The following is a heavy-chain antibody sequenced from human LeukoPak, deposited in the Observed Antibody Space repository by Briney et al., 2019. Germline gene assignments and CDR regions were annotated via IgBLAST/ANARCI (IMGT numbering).Heavy chain of an antibody. V-gene: IGHV4-59*08. CDR3: ARYGSGSLYDAFDI. J-gene: IGHJ3*02. CDR2: IYYSGST. CDR1: GGSISSYY. Sequence: SETLSLTCTVSGGSISSYYWSWIRQPPGKGLEWIGYIYYSGSTNYNPSLKSRVTISVDTSKSQFSLKLSSVTAAVTAVYYCARYGSGSLYDAFDIWGQGTMVTVSS. D-gene: IGHD3-10*01.